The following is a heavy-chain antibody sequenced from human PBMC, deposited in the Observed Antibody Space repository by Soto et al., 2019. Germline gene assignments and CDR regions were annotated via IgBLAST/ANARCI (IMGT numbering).Heavy chain of an antibody. CDR1: GASVNTFS. D-gene: IGHD3-10*01. Sequence: QVQLQESGPGLVKPSETLSLTCTVSGASVNTFSWSWIRQPDGKGLEWIGRIYTSASTNYSPSLRGRLTLSVDTSKNQVSLKLTSVTAADTAIYYCAKDREEVYNFYYGMDVWGQGATVTVSS. CDR3: AKDREEVYNFYYGMDV. V-gene: IGHV4-4*07. CDR2: IYTSAST. J-gene: IGHJ6*02.